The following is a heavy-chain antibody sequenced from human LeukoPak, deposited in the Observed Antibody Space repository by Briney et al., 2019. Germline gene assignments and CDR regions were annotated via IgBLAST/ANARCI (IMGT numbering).Heavy chain of an antibody. CDR2: IYYSGST. CDR3: ARASTLILPNFDY. Sequence: PSETLSLTCTVSGGSISSYYRSWIRQPPGKGLEWIGYIYYSGSTNYNPSLKSRVTISVDTSKNQFSLKLSSVTAADTAVYYCARASTLILPNFDYWGQGTLVTVSS. CDR1: GGSISSYY. V-gene: IGHV4-59*01. J-gene: IGHJ4*02.